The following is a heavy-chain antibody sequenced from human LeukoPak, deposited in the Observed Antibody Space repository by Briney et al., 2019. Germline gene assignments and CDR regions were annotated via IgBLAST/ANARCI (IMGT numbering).Heavy chain of an antibody. Sequence: GGSLRLSCAASGFTFSSYSMNWVRQAPGKGLEWVSSISSSSSYIYYADSVKGRFTISRDNAKNSLYLQMNSLKVEDTAVYYCATPAAGPGAEYSLYWGQGTLVTVSS. CDR2: ISSSSSYI. J-gene: IGHJ1*01. CDR1: GFTFSSYS. CDR3: ATPAAGPGAEYSLY. V-gene: IGHV3-21*01. D-gene: IGHD6-13*01.